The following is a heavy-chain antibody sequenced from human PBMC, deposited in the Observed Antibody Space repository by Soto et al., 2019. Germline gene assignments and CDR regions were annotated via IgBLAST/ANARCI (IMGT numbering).Heavy chain of an antibody. J-gene: IGHJ6*02. V-gene: IGHV4-59*01. CDR2: IYYSGST. CDR1: GGSISSYY. Sequence: SETLSLTCTVSGGSISSYYWSWIRQPPGKGLEWIGYIYYSGSTNYNPSLKSRVTISVDTSKNQFSLKLSSVTAADTAVYYCARGSSSSWYGYYYGMDVWGQGTTVTVSS. CDR3: ARGSSSSWYGYYYGMDV. D-gene: IGHD6-13*01.